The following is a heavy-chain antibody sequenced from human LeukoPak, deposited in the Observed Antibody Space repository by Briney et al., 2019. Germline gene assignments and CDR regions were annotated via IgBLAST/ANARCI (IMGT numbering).Heavy chain of an antibody. CDR1: GGSISSSSYY. J-gene: IGHJ1*01. CDR2: IYYSGST. Sequence: SETLSLTCTVSGGSISSSSYYWGWVRQPPGKGLEWIGSIYYSGSTYYNPSLKSRVTISVDTSKNQFSLKLSSVTAADTAVYYCARVRDYDSSGYYYNPEYFQHWGQGTLVTVSS. CDR3: ARVRDYDSSGYYYNPEYFQH. V-gene: IGHV4-39*07. D-gene: IGHD3-22*01.